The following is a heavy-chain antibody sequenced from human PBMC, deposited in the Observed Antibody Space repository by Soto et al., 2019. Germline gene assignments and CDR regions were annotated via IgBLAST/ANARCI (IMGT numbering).Heavy chain of an antibody. CDR3: ARDSPREVAASNWFDP. CDR2: INHSGST. CDR1: GGSFSGYY. V-gene: IGHV4-34*01. Sequence: QVQLQQWGAGLLKPSETLSLTCAVYGGSFSGYYWSWIRQPPGKGLEWIGEINHSGSTNYNPSLKSRVTIPVDTSKNQFSLKLSSVTAADTAVYYCARDSPREVAASNWFDPWGQGTLVTVSS. J-gene: IGHJ5*02. D-gene: IGHD2-15*01.